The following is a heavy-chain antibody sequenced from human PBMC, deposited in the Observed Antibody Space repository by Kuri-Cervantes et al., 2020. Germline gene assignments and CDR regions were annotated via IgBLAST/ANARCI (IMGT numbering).Heavy chain of an antibody. CDR1: GFIFSNYW. D-gene: IGHD2-21*02. V-gene: IGHV3-7*03. J-gene: IGHJ4*02. CDR3: AKDIEEGVVTATLGY. Sequence: GESLKISCAASGFIFSNYWMSWVRQAPGKGPEWVANIKQDGSERYYVDSVKGRFTISRDNAKNSLYLQMNSLRAEDTALYYCAKDIEEGVVTATLGYWGQGTLVTVSS. CDR2: IKQDGSER.